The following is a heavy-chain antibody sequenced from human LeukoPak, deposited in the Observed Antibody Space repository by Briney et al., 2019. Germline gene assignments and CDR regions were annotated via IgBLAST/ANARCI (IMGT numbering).Heavy chain of an antibody. V-gene: IGHV3-23*01. CDR3: APRSNY. Sequence: GGSLRLSCAASGFTFSNYAMSWVRQAPGKGLEWFSAITDSGGDTYYADSVKGRFTISRDNSKNTLYLQMNSLRAEDTAVYYCAPRSNYWGQGTLVTVSS. CDR2: ITDSGGDT. J-gene: IGHJ4*02. CDR1: GFTFSNYA.